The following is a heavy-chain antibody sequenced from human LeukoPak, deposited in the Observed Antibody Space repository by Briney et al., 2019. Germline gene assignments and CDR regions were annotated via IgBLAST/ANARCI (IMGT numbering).Heavy chain of an antibody. D-gene: IGHD3-22*01. J-gene: IGHJ4*02. CDR1: GFTFDDYA. CDR2: ISWNSGSI. Sequence: PGGSLRLSCAASGFTFDDYAMHWVRQAPGKGLEWVSGISWNSGSIGYADSVKGRFTISRDNAKNSLYLQMNSLRAEDTALYYCAKGTYYYDSSGSYYFDYWGQGTLVTVSS. CDR3: AKGTYYYDSSGSYYFDY. V-gene: IGHV3-9*01.